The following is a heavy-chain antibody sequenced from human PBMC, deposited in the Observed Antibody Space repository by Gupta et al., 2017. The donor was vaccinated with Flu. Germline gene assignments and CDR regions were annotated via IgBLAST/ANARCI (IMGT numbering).Heavy chain of an antibody. J-gene: IGHJ4*02. D-gene: IGHD1-26*01. CDR1: GFPVTSSW. V-gene: IGHV3-7*01. CDR3: ARDWAYRALDY. Sequence: EVQLVESGGGLVQPGGSLRLSCAASGFPVTSSWMTWVRQAAGKGLEWVANIIQDVSVKNCVDSVKGRFTISRDNAKNSLYLHMNSLRAEDTAVYFCARDWAYRALDYWGQGTLVTVSS. CDR2: IIQDVSVK.